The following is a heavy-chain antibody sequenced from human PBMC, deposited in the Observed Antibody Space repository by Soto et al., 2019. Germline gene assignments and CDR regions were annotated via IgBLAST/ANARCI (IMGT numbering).Heavy chain of an antibody. CDR2: FDPEDGKT. D-gene: IGHD1-26*01. V-gene: IGHV1-24*01. CDR3: TVGVGATLWFDP. CDR1: GNLLSDLY. Sequence: SVKVSCKVSGNLLSDLYMHWVRQAPGKGLEWMGGFDPEDGKTIYAQKFQGRVTMTEDTSTDTAYMDLSRLRSDDTAVYYCTVGVGATLWFDPWGQGTLVTVSS. J-gene: IGHJ5*02.